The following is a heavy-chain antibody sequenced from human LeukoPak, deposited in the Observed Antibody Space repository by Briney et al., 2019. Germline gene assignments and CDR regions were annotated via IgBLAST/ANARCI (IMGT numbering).Heavy chain of an antibody. CDR3: ARVQGWSGGTCYFHY. V-gene: IGHV3-74*01. D-gene: IGHD3-3*01. CDR2: INSDVGST. CDR1: LFTSFNYW. J-gene: IGHJ4*02. Sequence: GGSLRLSCAASLFTSFNYWMVAVSHAPGKGLLWVSRINSDVGSTTNADYVKGRCTISRDNAKNTVYLQMNSLRAEDTAVYDCARVQGWSGGTCYFHYWGQGTLVTVSS.